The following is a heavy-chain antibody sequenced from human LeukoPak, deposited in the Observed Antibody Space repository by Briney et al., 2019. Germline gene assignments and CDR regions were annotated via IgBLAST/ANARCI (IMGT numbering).Heavy chain of an antibody. CDR3: ARDEVYYYDSSGYYYDY. CDR2: IKQDGSEK. CDR1: GFTFSSYW. V-gene: IGHV3-7*01. D-gene: IGHD3-22*01. J-gene: IGHJ4*02. Sequence: GGSLRLSCAASGFTFSSYWMSWVRQAPGKGLEWVANIKQDGSEKYYVDSVKGRFTISRDNAKNSLYLQMNSLRAEDTAVYYCARDEVYYYDSSGYYYDYWGQGTLVTVSS.